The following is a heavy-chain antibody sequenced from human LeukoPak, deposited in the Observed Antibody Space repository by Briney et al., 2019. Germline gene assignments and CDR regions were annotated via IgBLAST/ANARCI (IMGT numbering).Heavy chain of an antibody. CDR3: AKAHSGGWYPADY. Sequence: GGSLRLSCAASGFTFSDYAMSWVRQAPGKGLQCVSTISGSGGVTNYGDSVKGRFTISRDNFKSTLYLQMNSLRAEDTAIYYCAKAHSGGWYPADYWGQGTLVTVSS. V-gene: IGHV3-23*01. CDR2: ISGSGGVT. J-gene: IGHJ4*02. D-gene: IGHD6-19*01. CDR1: GFTFSDYA.